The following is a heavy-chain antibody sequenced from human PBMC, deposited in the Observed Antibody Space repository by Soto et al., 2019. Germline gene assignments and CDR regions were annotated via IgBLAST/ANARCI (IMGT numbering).Heavy chain of an antibody. D-gene: IGHD5-12*01. V-gene: IGHV4-34*01. CDR3: ARLFTRWGYDSFDY. J-gene: IGHJ4*02. CDR1: GGSFSGYY. Sequence: PSETLSLTCAVYGGSFSGYYWTWIRQPPGTGLEWIGEINHSGSTNYNPSLKSQVTISVDTSKNQFSLKLTSVTAADTAVYYCARLFTRWGYDSFDYWGQGTLVTVSS. CDR2: INHSGST.